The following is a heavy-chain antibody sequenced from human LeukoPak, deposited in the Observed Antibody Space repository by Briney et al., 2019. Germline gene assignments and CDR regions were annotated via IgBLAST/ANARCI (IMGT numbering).Heavy chain of an antibody. Sequence: PSETLSLTCTVSGGSISSYYWSWIRQPPGKGLEWIGYIYYSGSTNYNPSLKSRVTISVDKSKNQFSLKLSSVTAADTAVYYCASFITMIVERDAFDIWGQGTMVTVSS. J-gene: IGHJ3*02. D-gene: IGHD3-22*01. V-gene: IGHV4-59*12. CDR3: ASFITMIVERDAFDI. CDR1: GGSISSYY. CDR2: IYYSGST.